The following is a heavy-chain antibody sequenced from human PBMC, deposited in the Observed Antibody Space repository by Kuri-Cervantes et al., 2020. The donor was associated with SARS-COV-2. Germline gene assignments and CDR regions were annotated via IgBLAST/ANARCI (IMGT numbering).Heavy chain of an antibody. V-gene: IGHV3-23*01. D-gene: IGHD3-10*01. J-gene: IGHJ4*02. CDR2: ITDDGGST. CDR3: VKGSAASRPYYFDY. CDR1: GITFSSYS. Sequence: GESLKIPFAAPGITFSSYSMSWVRQAPGKGLEWVSVITDDGGSTYHADSVKGRFTISRDNSKTTLFLQMNSLRAEDTAVYHCVKGSAASRPYYFDYWGQGTLVTVSS.